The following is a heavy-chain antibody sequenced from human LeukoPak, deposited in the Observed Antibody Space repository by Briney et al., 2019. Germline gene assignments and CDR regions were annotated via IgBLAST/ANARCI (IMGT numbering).Heavy chain of an antibody. J-gene: IGHJ4*02. CDR1: GGSISSSSYY. CDR2: IYYSGST. D-gene: IGHD6-6*01. Sequence: SETLSLTCTVSGGSISSSSYYWGWIRQPPGKGLEWIRSIYYSGSTYYNPSLKSRVTISVDTSKNQFSLKLSSVTAADTAVYYCAREGGEYSSSSFDYWGQGTLVTVSS. CDR3: AREGGEYSSSSFDY. V-gene: IGHV4-39*07.